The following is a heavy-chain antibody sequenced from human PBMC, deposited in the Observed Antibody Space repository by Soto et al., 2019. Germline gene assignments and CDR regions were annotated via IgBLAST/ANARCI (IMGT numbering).Heavy chain of an antibody. Sequence: QVQLVQSGAEVKKPGASVKVSCKASGYTFTSYGISWVRQAPGQGLEWMGWISAYNGNTNYAQKLQGRVTMTTDTSTSTAYMELRSLRSHNTAVYYCARDQRDTIFGQVRPFQHWGQGTLVTVSS. CDR2: ISAYNGNT. J-gene: IGHJ1*01. CDR1: GYTFTSYG. V-gene: IGHV1-18*01. CDR3: ARDQRDTIFGQVRPFQH. D-gene: IGHD3-3*01.